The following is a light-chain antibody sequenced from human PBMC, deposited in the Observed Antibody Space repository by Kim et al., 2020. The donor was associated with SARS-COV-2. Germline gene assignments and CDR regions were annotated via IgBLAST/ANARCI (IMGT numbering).Light chain of an antibody. J-gene: IGKJ4*01. CDR1: QSVSSN. V-gene: IGKV3-15*01. Sequence: EIVMTQSPATLSVSPGERATLSCRASQSVSSNLAWYQQKPGQAPRLLIYGASTRATGIPARFSGSGSVREFTLTISSLQSEDFAVYYCKQDNNWDPQLTFGGGTKVDIK. CDR2: GAS. CDR3: KQDNNWDPQLT.